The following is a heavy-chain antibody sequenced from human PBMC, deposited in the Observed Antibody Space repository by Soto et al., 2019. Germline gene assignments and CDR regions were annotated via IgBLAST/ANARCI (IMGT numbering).Heavy chain of an antibody. CDR3: AADASFDL. CDR2: ISWNSGSI. J-gene: IGHJ2*01. V-gene: IGHV3-9*01. D-gene: IGHD2-2*01. Sequence: EVQLVESGGGLVQPGRSLRLSCVASGFTFNDYAMYWVRQAPGKGLAWVLGISWNSGSIGYVDSVKGRFTISRDNAKNSLYLQMNSLRAEDTALYYCAADASFDLWGRGTLVTVSS. CDR1: GFTFNDYA.